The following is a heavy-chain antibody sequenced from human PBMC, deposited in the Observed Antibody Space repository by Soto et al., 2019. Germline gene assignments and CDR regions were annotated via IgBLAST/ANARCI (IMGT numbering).Heavy chain of an antibody. D-gene: IGHD6-13*01. J-gene: IGHJ6*02. V-gene: IGHV1-8*01. Sequence: GASVKVSCKASGYTFTSYDINWVRQATGQGLEWMGWMNPNSGNTGYAQKFQGRVTMTRNTSISTAYMELSSLRSEDTAVYYCARARGSSSYYYYYGMDVWGQGTTVTVSS. CDR3: ARARGSSSYYYYYGMDV. CDR2: MNPNSGNT. CDR1: GYTFTSYD.